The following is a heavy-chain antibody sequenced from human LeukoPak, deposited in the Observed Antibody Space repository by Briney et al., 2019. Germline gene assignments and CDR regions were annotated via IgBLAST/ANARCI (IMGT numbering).Heavy chain of an antibody. CDR3: ARWLGHCSGGSCFQQPYYFDY. J-gene: IGHJ4*02. D-gene: IGHD2-15*01. CDR1: GYTFTSYG. V-gene: IGHV1-18*01. Sequence: ASVKVSCKASGYTFTSYGISWVRQAPGQGLEWMGWISAYNGNTNYAQKLQGRVTMTTDTSTSTAYMELRSLRSDDTAVYYCARWLGHCSGGSCFQQPYYFDYWGQGTLVAVSS. CDR2: ISAYNGNT.